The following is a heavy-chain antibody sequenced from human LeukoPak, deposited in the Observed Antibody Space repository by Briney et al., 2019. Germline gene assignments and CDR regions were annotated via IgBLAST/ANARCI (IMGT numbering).Heavy chain of an antibody. Sequence: PGGSLRLSCAASGFTFSNAWMSWVRQAPGKGLEWVGRIKSKTDGGTTDYAAPVKGRFTISRDDSKNTLYLQMNSLKTEDTAVYYCAKHHGSGSYYFVDYWGQGTLVTVSS. CDR3: AKHHGSGSYYFVDY. CDR2: IKSKTDGGTT. J-gene: IGHJ4*02. V-gene: IGHV3-15*01. CDR1: GFTFSNAW. D-gene: IGHD3-10*01.